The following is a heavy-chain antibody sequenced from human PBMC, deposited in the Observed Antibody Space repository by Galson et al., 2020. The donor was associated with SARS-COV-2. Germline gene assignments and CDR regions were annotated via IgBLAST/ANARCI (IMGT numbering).Heavy chain of an antibody. CDR1: GGTFSSYA. V-gene: IGHV1-69*06. CDR2: IIPIFGTA. D-gene: IGHD2-21*01. CDR3: ARDGDGYCGGECYSAFDY. Sequence: SVKVSCKASGGTFSSYAISWVRQAPGQGLEWMGGIIPIFGTANYAQKFQGRVTITADKSTSTAYMELSSLRSEDTAVYYCARDGDGYCGGECYSAFDYWGQGALVTVSS. J-gene: IGHJ4*02.